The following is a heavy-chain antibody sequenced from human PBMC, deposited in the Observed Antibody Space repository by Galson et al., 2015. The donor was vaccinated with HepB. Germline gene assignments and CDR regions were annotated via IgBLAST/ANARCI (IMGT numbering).Heavy chain of an antibody. CDR2: IIPIFGTA. CDR1: GGTFSSYA. D-gene: IGHD6-19*01. J-gene: IGHJ5*02. CDR3: ARVKADEWLPTDT. Sequence: SVKVSCKASGGTFSSYAISWVRQAPGQGLEWMGGIIPIFGTANYAQKFQGRVTITADESTSTAYMELSSLRSEDTAVYYCARVKADEWLPTDTWGQGTLVTVSS. V-gene: IGHV1-69*13.